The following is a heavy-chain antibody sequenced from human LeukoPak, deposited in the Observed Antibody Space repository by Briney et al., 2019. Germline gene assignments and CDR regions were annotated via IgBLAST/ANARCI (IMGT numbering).Heavy chain of an antibody. CDR2: INHSGST. J-gene: IGHJ6*02. V-gene: IGHV4-34*01. D-gene: IGHD4-23*01. CDR3: ARDRGKNPHYYYYGMDV. Sequence: PSETLSLTCAVYGGSFSGYYWSWIRQPPGKGLEWIGEINHSGSTNYNPSLKSRVTISVDTCKNQFSLKLSSVTAADTAVYYCARDRGKNPHYYYYGMDVWGQGTTVTVSS. CDR1: GGSFSGYY.